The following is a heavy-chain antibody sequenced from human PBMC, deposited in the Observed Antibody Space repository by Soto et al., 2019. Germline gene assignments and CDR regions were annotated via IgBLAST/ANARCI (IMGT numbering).Heavy chain of an antibody. CDR2: ISGSSSTI. D-gene: IGHD2-2*01. J-gene: IGHJ4*02. CDR3: ARGVGSTTSAPGY. Sequence: EVQLVESGGGLVQPGGSLRLSCAASGFTFTTYSMNWVRQAQGKGLEWVSYISGSSSTIYYADSVKGRFTISRDDAKNSLYLQMSSLRVEDTAMDFCARGVGSTTSAPGYWGQGTLVTVSS. V-gene: IGHV3-48*01. CDR1: GFTFTTYS.